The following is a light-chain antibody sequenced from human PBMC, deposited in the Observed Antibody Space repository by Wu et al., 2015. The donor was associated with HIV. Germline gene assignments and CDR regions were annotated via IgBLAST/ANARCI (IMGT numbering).Light chain of an antibody. CDR3: QQRSSPLT. CDR1: QNVSNF. J-gene: IGKJ4*01. V-gene: IGKV3-11*01. Sequence: IVLTQSPGTLSLSPGERATLSCRASQNVSNFLAWYQQRPGQAPRLLIYDASIRAAGIPPRFNGSGSGTDFVLTISSLEPEDFAVYFCQQRSSPLTFGGGTKVEIK. CDR2: DAS.